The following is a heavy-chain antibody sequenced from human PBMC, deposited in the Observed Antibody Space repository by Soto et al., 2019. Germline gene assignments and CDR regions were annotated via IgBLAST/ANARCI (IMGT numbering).Heavy chain of an antibody. Sequence: GGSLRLSCAASGFSFTNYAMHWVRQASGKGLEWVSSMSGSGGGTYYADSVKGRFTISRDNSKNTLFLQMNSLRAEDTALYYCAGAYCSGTTCYGLYGMDVWGQGTTVTVSS. D-gene: IGHD2-2*01. J-gene: IGHJ6*02. CDR2: MSGSGGGT. V-gene: IGHV3-23*01. CDR1: GFSFTNYA. CDR3: AGAYCSGTTCYGLYGMDV.